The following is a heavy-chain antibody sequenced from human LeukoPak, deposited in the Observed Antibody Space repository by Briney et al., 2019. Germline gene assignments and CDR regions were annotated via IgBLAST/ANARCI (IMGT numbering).Heavy chain of an antibody. J-gene: IGHJ3*02. CDR1: GFTFDDYA. CDR2: ISWNSGSI. Sequence: SLRLSWAAPGFTFDDYAMHWVRQAPGKGLEWVSGISWNSGSIGYADSVKGRFTISRDNAKNSLYLQMNSLRAEDTALYYCAKDIDDSSGSLPPGAFDIWGQGTMVTVSS. D-gene: IGHD3-22*01. CDR3: AKDIDDSSGSLPPGAFDI. V-gene: IGHV3-9*01.